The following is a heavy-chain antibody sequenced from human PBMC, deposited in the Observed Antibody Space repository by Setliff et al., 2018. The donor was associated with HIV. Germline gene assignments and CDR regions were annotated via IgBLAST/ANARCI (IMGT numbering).Heavy chain of an antibody. CDR2: IYYSGST. CDR1: GDSITSGGYF. J-gene: IGHJ4*02. Sequence: SETLSLTCTVSGDSITSGGYFWSWIRQHPGKGLEWIGHIYYSGSTYYNPSLKSRVTISVDTSKEQFSLKLSSVTAADTAMYYCALGSSGYPFDHWGQGTLVTVSS. V-gene: IGHV4-31*03. CDR3: ALGSSGYPFDH. D-gene: IGHD3-22*01.